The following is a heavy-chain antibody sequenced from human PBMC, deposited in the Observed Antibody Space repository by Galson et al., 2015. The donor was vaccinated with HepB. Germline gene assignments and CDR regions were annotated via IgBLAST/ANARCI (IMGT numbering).Heavy chain of an antibody. CDR1: GVTFSTST. CDR2: ISRSGTAK. Sequence: SLSLSCAASGVTFSTSTMNWVRQAPGKGLEWISYISRSGTAKYSESVKGRFTISRDIAKNSLYLQVNSLRDEDTAVYYCARVSNSGYFASDLWGQGTLVTVSS. V-gene: IGHV3-48*02. J-gene: IGHJ5*02. CDR3: ARVSNSGYFASDL. D-gene: IGHD3-22*01.